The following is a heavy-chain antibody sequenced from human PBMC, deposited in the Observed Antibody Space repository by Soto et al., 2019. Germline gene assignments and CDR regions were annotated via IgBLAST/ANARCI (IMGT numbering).Heavy chain of an antibody. Sequence: TLSLTCTVSGGSISSSSYYWGWIRQPPGKGLEWIGSIYYSGSTYYNPSLKSRVTISVDTSKNQFSLKLSSVTAADTAVYYCATHVLRFLEWLAPGEKDAFDIWGQGTMVTVSS. D-gene: IGHD3-3*01. V-gene: IGHV4-39*01. CDR1: GGSISSSSYY. J-gene: IGHJ3*02. CDR2: IYYSGST. CDR3: ATHVLRFLEWLAPGEKDAFDI.